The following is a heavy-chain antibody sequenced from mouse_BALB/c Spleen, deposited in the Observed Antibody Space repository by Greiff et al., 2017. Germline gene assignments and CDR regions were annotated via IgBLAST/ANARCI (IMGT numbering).Heavy chain of an antibody. CDR3: ARLGTMITPRDAMDY. Sequence: PVKTGASVKIFCKAFGYSFTGYYMHWVKQSHGKSLEWIGYISCYNGATSYNQKFKGKATFTVDTSSSTAYMQFNSLTSEDSAVYYCARLGTMITPRDAMDYWGQGTSVTVSS. CDR2: ISCYNGAT. CDR1: GYSFTGYY. D-gene: IGHD2-4*01. J-gene: IGHJ4*01. V-gene: IGHV1S34*01.